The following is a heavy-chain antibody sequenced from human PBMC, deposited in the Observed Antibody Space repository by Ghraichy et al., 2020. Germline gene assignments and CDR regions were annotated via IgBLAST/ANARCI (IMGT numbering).Heavy chain of an antibody. J-gene: IGHJ3*02. CDR3: ARGLVLSGDQDAFDI. D-gene: IGHD2-21*02. Sequence: SETLSLTCTVSGGSISSGGYYWSWIRQHPGKGLEWIGYIYYSGSTYYNPSLKSRVTISVDTSKNQFSLKLSSVTAADTAVYYCARGLVLSGDQDAFDIWGQGTMVTVSS. CDR1: GGSISSGGYY. V-gene: IGHV4-31*03. CDR2: IYYSGST.